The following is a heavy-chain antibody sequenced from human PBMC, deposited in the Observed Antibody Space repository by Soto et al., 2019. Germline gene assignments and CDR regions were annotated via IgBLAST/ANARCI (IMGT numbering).Heavy chain of an antibody. V-gene: IGHV3-30*02. CDR2: IWYDGSDK. Sequence: PGGSLRLSCAASGFTLSSNGMHWVRQAPGKGLEWVAFIWYDGSDKYYADSVKGRFTISRDNSKNTLYLQMNSLRAEDTAVYYCVRDSARIVVVPRVDGDNWLDPWGQGTLVTVSS. CDR3: VRDSARIVVVPRVDGDNWLDP. D-gene: IGHD2-2*01. CDR1: GFTLSSNG. J-gene: IGHJ5*02.